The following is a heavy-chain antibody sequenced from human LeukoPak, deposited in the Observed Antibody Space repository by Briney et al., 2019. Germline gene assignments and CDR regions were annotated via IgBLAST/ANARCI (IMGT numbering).Heavy chain of an antibody. V-gene: IGHV3-21*01. Sequence: PGGSLRLSCAASGFTFSSYSMNWVRQAPGKGLEWVSSISSSSSYIYYADSVKGRFTISRDNAKNSLYLQMNSLRAEDTAVYYCARYVRIAARHSYYGTDVWGQGTTVTVSS. CDR3: ARYVRIAARHSYYGTDV. D-gene: IGHD6-6*01. CDR2: ISSSSSYI. CDR1: GFTFSSYS. J-gene: IGHJ6*02.